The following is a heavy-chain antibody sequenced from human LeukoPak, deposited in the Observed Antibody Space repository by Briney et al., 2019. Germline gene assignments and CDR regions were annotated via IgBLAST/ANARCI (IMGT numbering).Heavy chain of an antibody. J-gene: IGHJ4*02. CDR3: ATSGVTETTNDY. Sequence: GGSLRLSCAASGFTFSSYWMHWVRHAPGKGLVWVSRINSDGNITIYADSVKGRFTISRDNAKNTLYLQMDSLRAEDTAVYYCATSGVTETTNDYCGQGTLVTVSS. CDR2: INSDGNIT. V-gene: IGHV3-74*01. D-gene: IGHD1-7*01. CDR1: GFTFSSYW.